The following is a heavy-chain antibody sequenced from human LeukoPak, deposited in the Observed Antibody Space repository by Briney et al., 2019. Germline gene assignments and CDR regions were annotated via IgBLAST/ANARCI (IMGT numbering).Heavy chain of an antibody. V-gene: IGHV1-69*13. CDR1: GGTFSSYG. D-gene: IGHD3-10*01. CDR2: IVPVFGTA. Sequence: GASVKVSCKASGGTFSSYGITWVRQAPGQGLEWIGAIVPVFGTANFAQKFQDRVTITADESTSTVYMELSSLRSEDTAVYYCARDGTTYYYGSGSPNWFDPWGQGTLVTVSS. CDR3: ARDGTTYYYGSGSPNWFDP. J-gene: IGHJ5*02.